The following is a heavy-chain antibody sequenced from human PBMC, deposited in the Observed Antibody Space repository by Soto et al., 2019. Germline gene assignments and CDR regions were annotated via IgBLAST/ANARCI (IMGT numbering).Heavy chain of an antibody. CDR3: ARVPYDFWSGYYRANWFDP. Sequence: PSETMSLTCAVSGGSISSGGYSWSWIRQPPGKGLEWIGYMYHSGSTYYNPSLKSRVTISVDTSKNQFSLKLSSVTAADTAVYYCARVPYDFWSGYYRANWFDPWGQGTLVTSPQ. D-gene: IGHD3-3*01. V-gene: IGHV4-30-2*01. CDR1: GGSISSGGYS. CDR2: MYHSGST. J-gene: IGHJ5*02.